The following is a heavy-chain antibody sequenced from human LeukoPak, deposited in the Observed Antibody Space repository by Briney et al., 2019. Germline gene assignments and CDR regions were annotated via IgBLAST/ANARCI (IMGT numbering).Heavy chain of an antibody. CDR3: ARGRRVRGYRGCDYKYYFDY. V-gene: IGHV4-39*01. D-gene: IGHD5-12*01. CDR2: MYYSGST. Sequence: SEPLSHTCCVSGRSIRSSRYYWGSMPRPPGEGLEWIGSMYYSGSTYYTPYLKRRVTISVHTSKNQFTLKLSSVTAADTAVYYCARGRRVRGYRGCDYKYYFDYWGQGTLVTVSS. CDR1: GRSIRSSRYY. J-gene: IGHJ4*02.